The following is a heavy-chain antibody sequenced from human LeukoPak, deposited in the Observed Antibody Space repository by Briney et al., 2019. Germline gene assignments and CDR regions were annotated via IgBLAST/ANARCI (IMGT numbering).Heavy chain of an antibody. Sequence: QAGGSLRLSCAASGFTFSAYDMHWVRQAPGKGLEWVGFIRYDGSDTYYADSVKGRFTISRDNSKNRVYLQMTSLRAEDTALYYCVKRRGDITFEYYLDVWGKGTTVTVSS. CDR3: VKRRGDITFEYYLDV. CDR2: IRYDGSDT. V-gene: IGHV3-30*02. CDR1: GFTFSAYD. D-gene: IGHD3-10*01. J-gene: IGHJ6*03.